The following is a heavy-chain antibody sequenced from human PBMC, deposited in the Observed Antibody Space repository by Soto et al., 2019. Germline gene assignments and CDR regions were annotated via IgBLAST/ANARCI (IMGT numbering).Heavy chain of an antibody. D-gene: IGHD4-17*01. CDR3: ARAKFSSTYGEDYYYYYGMDV. Sequence: PGGSLRLSCAPSGFTFSSYGMHWARQAPGKGLEWVAVIWYDGSNKVYADSVKGRFTISRDNSKNTLYLQMNSLRAEDTAVYYCARAKFSSTYGEDYYYYYGMDVWGQGTTVTVSS. V-gene: IGHV3-33*01. J-gene: IGHJ6*02. CDR1: GFTFSSYG. CDR2: IWYDGSNK.